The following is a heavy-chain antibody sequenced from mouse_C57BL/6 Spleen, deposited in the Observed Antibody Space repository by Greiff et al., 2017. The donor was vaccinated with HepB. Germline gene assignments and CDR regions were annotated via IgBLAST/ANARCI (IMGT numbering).Heavy chain of an antibody. CDR3: TVLYDYEGLWFAY. CDR1: GFTFSNYW. V-gene: IGHV6-3*01. J-gene: IGHJ3*01. D-gene: IGHD2-4*01. Sequence: EVQLVESGGGLVQPGGSMKLSCVASGFTFSNYWMNWVRQSPEKGLEWVAQIRLKSDNYATHYAESVKGRFTISRDDSKSSVYLQMNNLRAEDTGIYYCTVLYDYEGLWFAYWGQGTLVTVSA. CDR2: IRLKSDNYAT.